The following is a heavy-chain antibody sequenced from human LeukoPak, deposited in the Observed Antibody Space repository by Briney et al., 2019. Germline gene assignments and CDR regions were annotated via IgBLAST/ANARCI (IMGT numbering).Heavy chain of an antibody. CDR1: GGFYSGYY. Sequence: SETLSLTCAVYGGFYSGYYWSWLRQPPGKGLEWIGEINHSGSTNYNPSLKSRVTISVDTSKNQFSLKLSSVTAADTAVYYCARVVRMGSGYYYYYYMDVWGKGTTVTVSS. J-gene: IGHJ6*03. D-gene: IGHD1-26*01. CDR2: INHSGST. CDR3: ARVVRMGSGYYYYYYMDV. V-gene: IGHV4-34*01.